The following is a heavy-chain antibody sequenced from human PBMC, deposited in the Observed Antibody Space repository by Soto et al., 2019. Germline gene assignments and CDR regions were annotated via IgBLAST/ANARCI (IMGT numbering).Heavy chain of an antibody. CDR1: GGTFSSYA. V-gene: IGHV1-69*06. J-gene: IGHJ4*02. Sequence: SVKVSCKASGGTFSSYAISWVRQAPGQGLEWMGGIIPIFGTANYAQKFQGRVTITADKSTSTAYMELSSLRSEDTAVYYCARDLHNYDSSGLVYWGQGTLVTVSS. CDR3: ARDLHNYDSSGLVY. D-gene: IGHD3-22*01. CDR2: IIPIFGTA.